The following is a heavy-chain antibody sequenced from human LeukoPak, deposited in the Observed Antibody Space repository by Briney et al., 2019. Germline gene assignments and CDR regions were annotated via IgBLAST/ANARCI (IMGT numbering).Heavy chain of an antibody. CDR1: GFTFSSYS. V-gene: IGHV3-21*01. J-gene: IGHJ4*02. D-gene: IGHD3-3*01. CDR2: ISSSSSYI. CDR3: ARGWVSYNDFWSGSFDY. Sequence: GGSLRLSCAASGFTFSSYSMNWVRQAPGKGLEWVSSISSSSSYIYYADSVKGRFTISRDNAKNSLYLQMNSLRAEDTAVYYCARGWVSYNDFWSGSFDYWGQGTLVTVS.